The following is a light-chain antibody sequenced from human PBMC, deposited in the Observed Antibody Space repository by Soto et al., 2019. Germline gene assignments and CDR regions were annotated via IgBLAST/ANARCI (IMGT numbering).Light chain of an antibody. V-gene: IGLV2-11*01. Sequence: QSALTQPRSVSGSPGQSVPISCTGTSTDVGGYNYVSWYQQHPGKTPKLMLYDVTKRPSGVPDRFYGSKSGNTASLTISGLRADDEADYYCCSYAGRYSYVFGTGTQRTVL. J-gene: IGLJ1*01. CDR1: STDVGGYNY. CDR3: CSYAGRYSYV. CDR2: DVT.